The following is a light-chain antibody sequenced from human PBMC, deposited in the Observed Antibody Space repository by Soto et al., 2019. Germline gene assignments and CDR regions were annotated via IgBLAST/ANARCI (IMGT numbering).Light chain of an antibody. J-gene: IGKJ1*01. CDR1: QTVNNNY. V-gene: IGKV3-20*01. Sequence: EIVLTQSPGTLSLCPGERATLSCRASQTVNNNYLAWYQQKPGQAPRLFIYGASTRATGIPDRFSGSGSGTDFTLTISRLEPEDFAVYYCQQYGSSRTFGQGTKVDIK. CDR3: QQYGSSRT. CDR2: GAS.